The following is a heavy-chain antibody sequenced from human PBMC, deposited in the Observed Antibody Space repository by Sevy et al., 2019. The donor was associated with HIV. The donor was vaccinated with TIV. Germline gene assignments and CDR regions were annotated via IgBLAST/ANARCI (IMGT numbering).Heavy chain of an antibody. CDR2: ISSDGSST. Sequence: GGSLRLSCAASGFTFSSYWMHWVRQAPGKGLVWVSRISSDGSSTNYTESVKGRFTISRDNAKNTLYLQMNSLRAEDRTVYYCARHRGRVVDYWGQGTLVTVSS. D-gene: IGHD1-26*01. CDR3: ARHRGRVVDY. CDR1: GFTFSSYW. J-gene: IGHJ4*02. V-gene: IGHV3-74*01.